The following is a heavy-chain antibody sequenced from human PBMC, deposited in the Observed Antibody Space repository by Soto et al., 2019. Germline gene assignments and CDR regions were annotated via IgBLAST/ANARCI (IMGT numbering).Heavy chain of an antibody. CDR1: GFTFSSYA. J-gene: IGHJ6*02. D-gene: IGHD6-6*01. V-gene: IGHV3-23*01. CDR3: AKRIAARRLGYYYGMDV. CDR2: ISGSGGST. Sequence: QPGGSLRLSCAASGFTFSSYAMSWVRQAPGKGLEWVSAISGSGGSTYYADSVKGRFTISRDNSKNTLYLQMNSLRAEDTAVYYCAKRIAARRLGYYYGMDVWGQGTTVTVSS.